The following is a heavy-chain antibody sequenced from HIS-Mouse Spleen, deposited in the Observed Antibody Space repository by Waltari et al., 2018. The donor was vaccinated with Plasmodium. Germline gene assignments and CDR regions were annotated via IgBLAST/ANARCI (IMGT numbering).Heavy chain of an antibody. J-gene: IGHJ2*01. CDR2: IKQDGSEK. D-gene: IGHD6-13*01. CDR3: ASSWYWYFDL. CDR1: GFPFSSYW. V-gene: IGHV3-7*01. Sequence: EVQLVESGGGLVQPGGSLRLSCAAPGFPFSSYWMSWVRQAPGKGLEGVANIKQDGSEKYYVDSGKGRFTISRDNAKNSLYLQMNSLRAEDTAVYYCASSWYWYFDLWGRGTLVTVSS.